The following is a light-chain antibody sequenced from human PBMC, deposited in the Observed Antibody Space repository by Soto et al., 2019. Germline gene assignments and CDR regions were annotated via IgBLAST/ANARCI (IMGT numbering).Light chain of an antibody. CDR2: AAS. CDR1: QAIRND. Sequence: AVQVTQSPSSLSASVGDRVTITCRASQAIRNDLGWYQQKPGKAPKLLIYAASTLQSGVPSRFSGSGFGTDFTLTISSLQPEDFATYYCLQDFNYFSFGQGTRQEIK. J-gene: IGKJ5*01. V-gene: IGKV1-6*01. CDR3: LQDFNYFS.